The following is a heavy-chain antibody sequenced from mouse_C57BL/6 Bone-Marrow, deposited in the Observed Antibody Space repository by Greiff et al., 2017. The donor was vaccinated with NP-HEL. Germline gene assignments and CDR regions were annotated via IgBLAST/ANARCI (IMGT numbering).Heavy chain of an antibody. Sequence: QVQLQQSGAELVRPGASVTLSCKASGYTFTDYEMHWVKQTPVHGLEWIGAIDPETGGTAYNQKFKGKAILTADKSSSTAYMELRSLTSEDSAVYYCTRPDGNYPYYYAMDYWGQGTSVTVSS. CDR3: TRPDGNYPYYYAMDY. D-gene: IGHD2-1*01. CDR2: IDPETGGT. V-gene: IGHV1-15*01. CDR1: GYTFTDYE. J-gene: IGHJ4*01.